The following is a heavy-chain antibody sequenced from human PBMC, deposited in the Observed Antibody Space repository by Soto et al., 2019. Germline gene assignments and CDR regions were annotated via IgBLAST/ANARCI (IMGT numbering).Heavy chain of an antibody. CDR3: AGSDDYYGSGSYYNRGSNFDY. CDR2: IIPIFGTA. V-gene: IGHV1-69*06. J-gene: IGHJ4*02. D-gene: IGHD3-10*01. CDR1: GGTFSGYA. Sequence: ASVKVSFKASGGTFSGYAISWVRQAPGQGLEWMGGIIPIFGTANYAQKFQGRVTITADKSTSTAYMELSSLRSEDTAVYYCAGSDDYYGSGSYYNRGSNFDYWGQGTLVTVSS.